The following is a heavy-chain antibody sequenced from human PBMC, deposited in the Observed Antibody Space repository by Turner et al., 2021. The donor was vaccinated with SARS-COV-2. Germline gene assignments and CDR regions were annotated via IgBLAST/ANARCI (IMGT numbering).Heavy chain of an antibody. CDR1: GFTFSSYW. D-gene: IGHD6-13*01. CDR2: INSDGSST. V-gene: IGHV3-74*01. J-gene: IGHJ6*02. Sequence: EVQLVESGGGLVQPGGSLRLSCAASGFTFSSYWMHWVRQAPGKGLVWVSRINSDGSSTSYADSVKGRFTISRDNAKSTLYLQMNSLRAEDTAVYYCARVGIAAAGPTFYYYYYGMDVWGQGTTVTVSS. CDR3: ARVGIAAAGPTFYYYYYGMDV.